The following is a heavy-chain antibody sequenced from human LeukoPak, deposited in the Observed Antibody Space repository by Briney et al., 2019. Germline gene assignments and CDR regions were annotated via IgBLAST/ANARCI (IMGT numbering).Heavy chain of an antibody. V-gene: IGHV3-23*01. J-gene: IGHJ4*02. CDR2: ISGSGGST. CDR3: AKVHSTYYDFWSDTYYFDY. Sequence: GGSLRLSCAASGFTFSSYAMSWVRQAPGKGLEWVSAISGSGGSTYYADSVKGRFTISRDNSKNTLYLQMNSLRAEDTAVYYCAKVHSTYYDFWSDTYYFDYWGQGTLVTVSS. D-gene: IGHD3-3*01. CDR1: GFTFSSYA.